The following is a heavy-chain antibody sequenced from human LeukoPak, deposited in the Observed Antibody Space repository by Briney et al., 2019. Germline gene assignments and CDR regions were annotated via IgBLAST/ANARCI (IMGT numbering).Heavy chain of an antibody. V-gene: IGHV3-48*01. CDR3: VRNDGDDAFDI. CDR1: RFTFSTYS. J-gene: IGHJ3*02. CDR2: ISSTSTNM. Sequence: PGGSLRLSCAASRFTFSTYSMNWVRQAPARGLEWVSYISSTSTNMYYKDSVKGRFTISRDNAKNSLYLHMTSLRAEDTAVYYCVRNDGDDAFDIWGQGTRVTVSS. D-gene: IGHD4-17*01.